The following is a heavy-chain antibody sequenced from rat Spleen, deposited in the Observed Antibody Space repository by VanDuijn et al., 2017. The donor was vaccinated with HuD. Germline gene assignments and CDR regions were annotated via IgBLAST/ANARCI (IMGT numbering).Heavy chain of an antibody. V-gene: IGHV5-17*01. CDR3: ARPDYFGGVMDA. J-gene: IGHJ4*01. Sequence: TISSDGGRNFYRDSVKGRFTISRDNAKSTLYLQMDSLRSEDTATYYCARPDYFGGVMDAWGQGASVTVSS. CDR2: ISSDGGRN. D-gene: IGHD1-6*01.